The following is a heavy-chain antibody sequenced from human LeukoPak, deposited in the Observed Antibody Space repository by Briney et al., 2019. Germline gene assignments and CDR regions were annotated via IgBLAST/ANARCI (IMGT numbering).Heavy chain of an antibody. D-gene: IGHD2-2*01. CDR2: ISYDGSNK. J-gene: IGHJ6*02. V-gene: IGHV3-30*18. CDR1: GFTFSTYF. Sequence: GGSLRLSCAASGFTFSTYFMHWVRQAPGKGLEWVAVISYDGSNKYYADSVKGRFTISRDNSKNTLYLQMNSLRAEDTAVYYCANALVDYYYYGMDVWGQGTTVTVSS. CDR3: ANALVDYYYYGMDV.